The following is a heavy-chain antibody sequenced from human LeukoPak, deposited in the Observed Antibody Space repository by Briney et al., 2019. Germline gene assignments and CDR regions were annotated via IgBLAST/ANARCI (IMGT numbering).Heavy chain of an antibody. V-gene: IGHV3-48*01. CDR3: ARSDAYDM. Sequence: GGSLRLSCAASGFTFSNYAMNWVRQTPGKELEWISYISSTSSTIYYADSVKGRFTISRDNAKNSLFLQTSSLRAEDTAVYYCARSDAYDMWGQGTMVTVSS. J-gene: IGHJ3*02. CDR2: ISSTSSTI. CDR1: GFTFSNYA.